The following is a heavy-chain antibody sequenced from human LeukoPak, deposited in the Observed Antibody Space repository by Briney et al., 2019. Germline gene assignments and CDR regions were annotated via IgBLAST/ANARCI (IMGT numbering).Heavy chain of an antibody. V-gene: IGHV3-7*01. Sequence: GGSLRLSCAASGFTSSSYWMSWVRQAPGKGLEWMANIKQDGSEKYYVDSAKGRFTISRDNAKNSLYLQMNSLRAEDTAVYYCARDRGSSGWYEFDYWGQGTLVTVSS. D-gene: IGHD6-19*01. CDR1: GFTSSSYW. CDR2: IKQDGSEK. CDR3: ARDRGSSGWYEFDY. J-gene: IGHJ4*02.